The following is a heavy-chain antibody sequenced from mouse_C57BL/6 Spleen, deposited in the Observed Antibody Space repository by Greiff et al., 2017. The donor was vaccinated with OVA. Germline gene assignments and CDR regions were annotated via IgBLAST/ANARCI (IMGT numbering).Heavy chain of an antibody. CDR1: GYTFTDYE. CDR2: IDPETGGT. J-gene: IGHJ4*01. CDR3: TRLELGGRAMDY. V-gene: IGHV1-15*01. Sequence: VQVVESGAELVRPGASVTLSCKASGYTFTDYEMHWVKQTPVHGLEWIGAIDPETGGTAYNQKFKGKAILTADKSSSTAYMELRSLTSEDSAVYYCTRLELGGRAMDYWGQGTSVTVSS. D-gene: IGHD4-1*01.